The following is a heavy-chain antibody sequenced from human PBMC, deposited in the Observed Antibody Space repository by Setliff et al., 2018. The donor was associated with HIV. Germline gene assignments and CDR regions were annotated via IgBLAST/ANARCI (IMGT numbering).Heavy chain of an antibody. J-gene: IGHJ6*03. V-gene: IGHV4-4*07. D-gene: IGHD3-16*02. CDR2: LYDTWSN. CDR3: ARGVRYYFDYAWSTYRLVYYMDV. CDR1: GGSIGGFY. Sequence: PSETLSLTCTVAGGSIGGFYGNWIRQSAGQGLQWIGSLYDTWSNKYNPSLTSRLTMSLDTSKNQFSLNLDTVTAADTDVFYCARGVRYYFDYAWSTYRLVYYMDVWGKGLPVTVSS.